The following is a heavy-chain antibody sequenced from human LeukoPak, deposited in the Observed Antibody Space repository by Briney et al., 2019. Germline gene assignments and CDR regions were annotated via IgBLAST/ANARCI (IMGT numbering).Heavy chain of an antibody. J-gene: IGHJ4*02. CDR2: IYSDNT. V-gene: IGHV3-53*01. Sequence: TGGSLRLSCTVSGFTVSSNSMSWVRQAPGKGLEWVSFIYSDNTHYSDSGKGRFTISRDNSKNTLYLQMNSLRAEDTAVYYCARRAGAYSHPYDYWGQGTLVTVSS. D-gene: IGHD4/OR15-4a*01. CDR1: GFTVSSNS. CDR3: ARRAGAYSHPYDY.